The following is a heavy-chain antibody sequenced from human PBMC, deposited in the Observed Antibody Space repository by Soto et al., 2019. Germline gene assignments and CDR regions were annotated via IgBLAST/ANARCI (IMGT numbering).Heavy chain of an antibody. Sequence: SETLSLTCNVSGGSISGAAYYWSWIRQHPGKGLEWIGYIFYSGTSYYNYNSSLKSRLFMSLDPSKNNFYLKLTSVTAADTAVYSCPRRRAATSIDFWGPATLVSVSS. CDR1: GGSISGAAYY. J-gene: IGHJ4*02. V-gene: IGHV4-31*03. D-gene: IGHD6-13*01. CDR3: PRRRAATSIDF. CDR2: IFYSGTS.